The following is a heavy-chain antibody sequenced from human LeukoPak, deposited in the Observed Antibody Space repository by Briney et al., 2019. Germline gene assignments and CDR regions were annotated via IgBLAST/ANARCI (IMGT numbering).Heavy chain of an antibody. D-gene: IGHD2-15*01. Sequence: GGSLRLSCAASGFTFSSYVMHWVRQAPGKGLEWVAFIRYDGSNKYYADSVKGRFTISRDNSKNTLYLQMNSLRSEDTAVYYCARSGYCSGGSCYSLDYWGQGTLVTVSS. CDR2: IRYDGSNK. V-gene: IGHV3-30*02. CDR1: GFTFSSYV. J-gene: IGHJ4*02. CDR3: ARSGYCSGGSCYSLDY.